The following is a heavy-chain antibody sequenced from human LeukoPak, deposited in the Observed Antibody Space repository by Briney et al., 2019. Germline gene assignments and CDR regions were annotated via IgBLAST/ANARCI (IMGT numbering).Heavy chain of an antibody. V-gene: IGHV6-1*01. Sequence: SQTFSLTCAISGDSVSSNIAAWNWIRQSPSRGLEWLGRTYYRSKWYNDYAVSVKSRITINPDTSKNQISLQLNSVTPEDTAVYYCARAARDGMSRYFDYWGQGTLVTVFS. CDR1: GDSVSSNIAA. D-gene: IGHD5-24*01. CDR2: TYYRSKWYN. J-gene: IGHJ4*02. CDR3: ARAARDGMSRYFDY.